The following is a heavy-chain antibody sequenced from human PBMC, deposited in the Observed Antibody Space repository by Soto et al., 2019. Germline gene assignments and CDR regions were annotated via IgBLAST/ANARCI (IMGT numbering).Heavy chain of an antibody. CDR3: AKASTTFTMVRGVDEYYFDY. Sequence: EVQLLESGGGLVQPGGSLRLSCAASGFTFSSYAMSWVRQAPGKGLEWVSAISGSGGSTYYADSVKGRFTISRDNSKNTLYLQMNSLRAEDTAVYYCAKASTTFTMVRGVDEYYFDYWGQGTLVTVSS. CDR2: ISGSGGST. V-gene: IGHV3-23*01. D-gene: IGHD3-10*01. CDR1: GFTFSSYA. J-gene: IGHJ4*02.